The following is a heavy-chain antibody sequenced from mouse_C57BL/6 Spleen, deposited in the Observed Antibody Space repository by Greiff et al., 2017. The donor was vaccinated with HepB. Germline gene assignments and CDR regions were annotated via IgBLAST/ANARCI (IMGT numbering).Heavy chain of an antibody. J-gene: IGHJ4*01. Sequence: EVMLVESGGGLVKPGGSLKLSCAASGFTFSDYGMHWVRQAPEKGLEWVAYISSGSSTIYYADTVKGRFTISRDNAKNTLFLQMTSLRSEDTAMYYCARKDFWYAMDYWGQGTSVTVSS. CDR3: ARKDFWYAMDY. CDR1: GFTFSDYG. CDR2: ISSGSSTI. V-gene: IGHV5-17*01.